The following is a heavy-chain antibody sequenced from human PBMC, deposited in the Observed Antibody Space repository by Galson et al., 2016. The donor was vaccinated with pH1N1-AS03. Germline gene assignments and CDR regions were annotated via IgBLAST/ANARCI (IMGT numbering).Heavy chain of an antibody. D-gene: IGHD7-27*01. CDR3: ARTNWVDY. V-gene: IGHV3-33*05. CDR2: VKHDGIET. J-gene: IGHJ4*02. Sequence: SLRLSCAASGFSLAIYGMHWFRRAPGRGLEWVAVVKHDGIETDYADSVKGRFTISRDNSKNSVYLQMNSLRAEDTAVYYCARTNWVDYWGQGTLVTVSS. CDR1: GFSLAIYG.